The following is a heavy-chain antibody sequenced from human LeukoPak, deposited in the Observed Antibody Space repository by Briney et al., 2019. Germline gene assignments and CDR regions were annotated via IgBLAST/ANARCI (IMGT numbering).Heavy chain of an antibody. CDR1: EFTFSSYW. V-gene: IGHV3-7*01. CDR2: IKQDGSEK. CDR3: ARDGSGWYSDY. J-gene: IGHJ4*02. Sequence: PGGSLRLSCAASEFTFSSYWMSWVRQAPGKGLEWVANIKQDGSEKYYVDSVKGRFTISRDNAKNSLYLQMNSLRAEDTAGYYCARDGSGWYSDYWGQGTLVTVSS. D-gene: IGHD6-19*01.